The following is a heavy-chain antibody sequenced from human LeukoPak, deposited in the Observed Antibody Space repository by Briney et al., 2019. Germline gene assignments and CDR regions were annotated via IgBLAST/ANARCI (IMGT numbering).Heavy chain of an antibody. CDR1: GYTFTSYD. Sequence: GASVKVSCKASGYTFTSYDINWVRQATGQGLEWMGWMNPNSGNTGYAQKFQGRVTMTRNTSISTAYMELSSLRSEDTAVYYCARGGLLYYCDSSGYHWGDYWGQGTLVTVSS. CDR2: MNPNSGNT. CDR3: ARGGLLYYCDSSGYHWGDY. V-gene: IGHV1-8*01. J-gene: IGHJ4*02. D-gene: IGHD3-22*01.